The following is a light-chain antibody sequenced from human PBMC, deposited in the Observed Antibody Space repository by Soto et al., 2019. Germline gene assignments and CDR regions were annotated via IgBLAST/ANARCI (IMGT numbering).Light chain of an antibody. J-gene: IGKJ1*01. Sequence: DIQMTQSPSSLSASVGDTVTITCRASQSIRSYLNWYQQKPGKAPKLLIYAASSLQSGVPSRFSGSGSGTDFTLTISSLQPEDFAIYYCQQNYSTPPTFGQGTKVDIK. CDR2: AAS. CDR1: QSIRSY. V-gene: IGKV1-39*01. CDR3: QQNYSTPPT.